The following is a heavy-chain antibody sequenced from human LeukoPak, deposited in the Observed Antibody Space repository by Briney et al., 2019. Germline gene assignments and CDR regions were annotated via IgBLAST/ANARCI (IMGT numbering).Heavy chain of an antibody. V-gene: IGHV3-74*01. Sequence: PGGSLRLSCAASGFTVSSSWMHWVRHAPGKGRVGVSRIKSDGSSTTYADSVRGRFTIARDNAKNTLYLQMHSLRAEDTAVYYCARDIPGEAWGQGTLVTVSS. CDR3: ARDIPGEA. CDR2: IKSDGSST. CDR1: GFTVSSSW. D-gene: IGHD4-17*01. J-gene: IGHJ5*02.